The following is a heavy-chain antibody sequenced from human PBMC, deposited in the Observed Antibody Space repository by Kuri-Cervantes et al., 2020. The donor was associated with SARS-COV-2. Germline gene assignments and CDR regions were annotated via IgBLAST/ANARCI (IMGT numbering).Heavy chain of an antibody. Sequence: SLKISCAASGFTFDDYAMHWVRQAPGKGLEWVSGISWNSGSIGYADSVKGRFTISRDNAKNSLYLRMNSLRAEDMALYYCAKASRPELGIRIVDAFDIWGQGTMVTVSS. V-gene: IGHV3-9*03. CDR3: AKASRPELGIRIVDAFDI. J-gene: IGHJ3*02. CDR1: GFTFDDYA. CDR2: ISWNSGSI. D-gene: IGHD7-27*01.